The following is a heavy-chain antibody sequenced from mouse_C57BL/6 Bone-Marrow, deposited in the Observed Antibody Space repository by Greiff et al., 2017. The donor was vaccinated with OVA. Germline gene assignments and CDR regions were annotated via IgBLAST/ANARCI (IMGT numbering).Heavy chain of an antibody. CDR1: GFTFTDYY. J-gene: IGHJ1*03. Sequence: EVQRVESGGGLVQPGGSLSLSCAASGFTFTDYYMSWVRQPPGKALEWLGFIRNKANGYTTEYSASVKGRFTISRDNSQSILYLQMNALRAEDSATYYCARYTTVVARDWYFDVWGTGTTVTVSS. CDR2: IRNKANGYTT. V-gene: IGHV7-3*01. D-gene: IGHD1-1*01. CDR3: ARYTTVVARDWYFDV.